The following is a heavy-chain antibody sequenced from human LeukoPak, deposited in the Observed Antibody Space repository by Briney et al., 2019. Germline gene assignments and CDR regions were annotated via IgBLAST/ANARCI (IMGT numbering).Heavy chain of an antibody. V-gene: IGHV1-69*05. CDR2: IIPIVGTA. CDR1: GGTFSSYA. J-gene: IGHJ6*03. Sequence: SVKVSCKASGGTFSSYAISWVRQAPGQGLEWMGRIIPIVGTANYAQKFQGRVTITTDESTSTAYMELSSLRSEDTAVYYCARTMVRGVSLEDMDVWGKGTTVTVSS. D-gene: IGHD3-10*01. CDR3: ARTMVRGVSLEDMDV.